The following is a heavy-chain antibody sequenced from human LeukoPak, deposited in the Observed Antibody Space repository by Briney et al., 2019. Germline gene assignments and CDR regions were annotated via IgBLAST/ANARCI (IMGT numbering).Heavy chain of an antibody. Sequence: GRSLRLSCAASGFTFDDYAMHWVRHAPGKGLEWVSGISWNSGRIDYADSVKGRFTIARDNAKQSLYLQMHSLRAEDVALYYCARSSPGFSSGWLQHWGQGTLVTVSS. CDR3: ARSSPGFSSGWLQH. V-gene: IGHV3-9*03. CDR1: GFTFDDYA. D-gene: IGHD6-19*01. CDR2: ISWNSGRI. J-gene: IGHJ1*01.